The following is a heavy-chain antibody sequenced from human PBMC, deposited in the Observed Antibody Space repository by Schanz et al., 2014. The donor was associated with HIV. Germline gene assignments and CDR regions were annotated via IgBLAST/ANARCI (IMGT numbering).Heavy chain of an antibody. D-gene: IGHD3-16*01. CDR1: GFTFSRYW. CDR2: IKEDGSEK. Sequence: QVLESGGGLVKPGGSLRLSCAASGFTFSRYWMTWVRQAPGKGLEWVANIKEDGSEKYHADSVKGRFTISRDNAKNSLFLQMESLRAEDTAVYYCARDGGEVWGQGTTVTVSS. V-gene: IGHV3-7*01. CDR3: ARDGGEV. J-gene: IGHJ6*02.